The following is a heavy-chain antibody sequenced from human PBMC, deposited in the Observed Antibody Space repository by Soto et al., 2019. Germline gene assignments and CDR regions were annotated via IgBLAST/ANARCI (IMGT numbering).Heavy chain of an antibody. J-gene: IGHJ6*02. Sequence: CGPTLVNPTETLTLTCTVSGFSLSTGRMGVSWIRQPPGKALEWLAHIFSDNERSYSTSMQGRLTISKDPSGSQVVLSMTNLDPVDTFTYYCVRMNADSYQFYYAMDVWGQGTTVTISS. CDR2: IFSDNER. V-gene: IGHV2-26*01. CDR3: VRMNADSYQFYYAMDV. CDR1: GFSLSTGRMG. D-gene: IGHD4-17*01.